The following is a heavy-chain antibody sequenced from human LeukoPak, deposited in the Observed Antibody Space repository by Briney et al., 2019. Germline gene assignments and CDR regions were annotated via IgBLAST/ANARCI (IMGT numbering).Heavy chain of an antibody. J-gene: IGHJ5*02. CDR1: GYTFTSYD. Sequence: ASVKVSCKASGYTFTSYDINWVRQATGQGLEWMGWMNPNSGNTGYAQKSQGRVTMTRNTSISTAYMELSSLRSEDTAVYYCARGRMDIVVVVAATHHNWFDPWGQGTLVTVSS. D-gene: IGHD2-15*01. CDR2: MNPNSGNT. V-gene: IGHV1-8*01. CDR3: ARGRMDIVVVVAATHHNWFDP.